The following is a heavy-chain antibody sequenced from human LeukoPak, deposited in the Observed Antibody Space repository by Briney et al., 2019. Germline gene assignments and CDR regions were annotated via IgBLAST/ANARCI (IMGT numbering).Heavy chain of an antibody. CDR1: GSTFTRYW. CDR2: VNGDGSSR. V-gene: IGHV3-74*01. J-gene: IGHJ4*02. D-gene: IGHD2-8*01. Sequence: GGPLRLPLGAPGSTFTRYWMHGVPQAPGKARVWFARVNGDGSSRSYADSATGRFTISRDNAKKTLYLQMNSLRDEDTAVYYCARDNGENYHTGFDYSGQGTMVTVSS. CDR3: ARDNGENYHTGFDY.